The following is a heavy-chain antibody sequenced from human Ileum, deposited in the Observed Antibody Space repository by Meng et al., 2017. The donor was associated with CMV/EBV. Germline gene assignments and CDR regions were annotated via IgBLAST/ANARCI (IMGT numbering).Heavy chain of an antibody. CDR3: ARQGGNVVVTHFDY. CDR2: VDYRETT. V-gene: IGHV4-39*01. J-gene: IGHJ4*01. Sequence: SGGSISGRGYYWGWIRQPHGKGLEWIGSVDYRETTYYNPSLKSRVTMSVDTSKEQFSLILTSVTAADTAVYYCARQGGNVVVTHFDYWGHGTLVTVSS. CDR1: GGSISGRGYY. D-gene: IGHD2-21*02.